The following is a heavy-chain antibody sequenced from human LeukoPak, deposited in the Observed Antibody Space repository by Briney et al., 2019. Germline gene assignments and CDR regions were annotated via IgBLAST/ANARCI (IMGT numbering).Heavy chain of an antibody. CDR3: ARHVGITTMIVVYWYFDL. CDR2: IYYCGST. J-gene: IGHJ2*01. CDR1: GGSISSSSYY. V-gene: IGHV4-39*01. Sequence: PSETLSLTCTVSGGSISSSSYYWGWIRQPPGKGLEWIGSIYYCGSTYYNPSLKSRVTISVDTSKNQFSLKLSSVTAADTAVYYCARHVGITTMIVVYWYFDLWGRGTLVTVSS. D-gene: IGHD3-22*01.